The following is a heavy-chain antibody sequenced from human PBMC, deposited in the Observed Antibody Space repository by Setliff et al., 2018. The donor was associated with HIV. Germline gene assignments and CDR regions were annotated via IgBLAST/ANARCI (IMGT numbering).Heavy chain of an antibody. Sequence: ASVKVSCKASGYTFTGYYMHWVRQAPGQGLEWMGWINPNSGGTNYAQKFQGRVTMTRDTSISTAYMELSRLRSDETAVYYCARGADYYDSSGYRGGGLYYMDVWGKGTTVTVSS. V-gene: IGHV1-2*02. CDR1: GYTFTGYY. CDR3: ARGADYYDSSGYRGGGLYYMDV. J-gene: IGHJ6*03. D-gene: IGHD3-22*01. CDR2: INPNSGGT.